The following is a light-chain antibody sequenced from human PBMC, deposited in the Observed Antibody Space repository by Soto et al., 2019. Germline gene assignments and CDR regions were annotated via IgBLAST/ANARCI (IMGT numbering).Light chain of an antibody. CDR2: EGS. Sequence: QSALTQPASVSGSPGQSITISCTGTSSDVGSYNLVSWYQQHPGKAPKLMIYEGSKRPSGVSNRFSGFKSGSTASLTISGLPADDEADYYCCSYAGSSTFGVFGGGTKLAVL. CDR1: SSDVGSYNL. CDR3: CSYAGSSTFGV. J-gene: IGLJ3*02. V-gene: IGLV2-23*03.